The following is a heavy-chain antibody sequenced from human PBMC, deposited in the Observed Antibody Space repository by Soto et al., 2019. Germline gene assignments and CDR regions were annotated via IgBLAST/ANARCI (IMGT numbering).Heavy chain of an antibody. Sequence: SETLSLTCTVSGGSVTSGSYYWSWIRQPPGKGLEWIGYIYYSGSTNYNPSLKSRVTISVDTSKNQFSLKLSSVTAADTAVYYCARCYGSVLAWFDPWGQETLVTVSS. D-gene: IGHD3-10*01. CDR3: ARCYGSVLAWFDP. CDR2: IYYSGST. J-gene: IGHJ5*02. V-gene: IGHV4-61*01. CDR1: GGSVTSGSYY.